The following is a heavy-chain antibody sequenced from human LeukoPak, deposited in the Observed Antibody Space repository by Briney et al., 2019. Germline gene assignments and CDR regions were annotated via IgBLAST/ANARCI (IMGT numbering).Heavy chain of an antibody. CDR1: GFTFSSYS. V-gene: IGHV3-48*02. Sequence: HPGGPLRLSCAASGFTFSSYSMNWVRQAPGKGLEWVSYITSSSTLIYYADSVKGRFTISRDNAKNSLYLQMNSLRDEDTAVYYCARDSDYLNAFDIWGQGTMVTVSS. J-gene: IGHJ3*02. CDR3: ARDSDYLNAFDI. CDR2: ITSSSTLI. D-gene: IGHD4-17*01.